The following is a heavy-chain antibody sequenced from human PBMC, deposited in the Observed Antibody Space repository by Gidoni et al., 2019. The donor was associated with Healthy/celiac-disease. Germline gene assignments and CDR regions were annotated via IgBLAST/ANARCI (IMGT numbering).Heavy chain of an antibody. J-gene: IGHJ5*02. CDR1: GFTFSRYW. D-gene: IGHD1-26*01. CDR3: ARASTPLVGATKFGGFDP. Sequence: EVQLVESGGGLVQPGGSLRLSCAASGFTFSRYWMSWVRQAPGKGLEWVGNIKQDGSEKYYVDSVKGRFTISRDNAKNSLYLQMNSLRAEDTAVYYCARASTPLVGATKFGGFDPWGQGTLVTVSS. V-gene: IGHV3-7*01. CDR2: IKQDGSEK.